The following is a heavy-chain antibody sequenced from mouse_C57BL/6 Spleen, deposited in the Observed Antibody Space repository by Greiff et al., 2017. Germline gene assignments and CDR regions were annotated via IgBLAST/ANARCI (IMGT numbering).Heavy chain of an antibody. CDR3: ARTHITTVVAMDY. Sequence: EVKLVESGGGLVKPGGSLKLSCAASGFTFSDYGMHWVRQAPEKGLEWVAYISSGSSTIYYADTVKGRFTISRDNAKNTLFLQMTSLRSEDTAMYYCARTHITTVVAMDYWGQGTSVTVSS. CDR1: GFTFSDYG. D-gene: IGHD1-1*01. J-gene: IGHJ4*01. V-gene: IGHV5-17*01. CDR2: ISSGSSTI.